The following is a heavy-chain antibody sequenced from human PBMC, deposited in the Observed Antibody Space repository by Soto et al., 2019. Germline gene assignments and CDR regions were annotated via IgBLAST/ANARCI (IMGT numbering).Heavy chain of an antibody. J-gene: IGHJ4*02. Sequence: EVQLVESGGGLVEPGGSLRLSCAASGFTLSSYWMHWVRQVPGKGLMWVSRINVDGSRTNYADSVKGRFTISRDNAKNTQYLQMNSLRGEDTAVYYCGRDLGNDDRYDLAYWGQGTLVTVSS. CDR1: GFTLSSYW. CDR2: INVDGSRT. CDR3: GRDLGNDDRYDLAY. D-gene: IGHD1-1*01. V-gene: IGHV3-74*01.